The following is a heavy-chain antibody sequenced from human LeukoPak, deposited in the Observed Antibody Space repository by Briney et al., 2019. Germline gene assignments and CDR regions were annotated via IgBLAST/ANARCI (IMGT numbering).Heavy chain of an antibody. CDR3: AKYYPLGGSCYGNAFDI. Sequence: SETLSLTCTVSGVSISRHYWSWIRQPRGRGLEGMGYIYYCRSTNYNPSLKSRLTISVATSKNQSSLQLSTVTTADTAVYYGAKYYPLGGSCYGNAFDIWGQGTMVTVSS. CDR2: IYYCRST. CDR1: GVSISRHY. J-gene: IGHJ3*02. V-gene: IGHV4-59*11. D-gene: IGHD1-26*01.